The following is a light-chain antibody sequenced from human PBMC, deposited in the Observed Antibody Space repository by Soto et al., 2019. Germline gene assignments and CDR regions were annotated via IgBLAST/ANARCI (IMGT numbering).Light chain of an antibody. CDR2: KAS. V-gene: IGKV1-5*03. CDR3: QQYHTYWWT. Sequence: DIQMTQSPSTLPAYVGDRVTINCRASQTIINWLAWYQQRTGKAPKLLIYKASTLEGEVPSRFSGSGSETECTLSFNRLQPDDSETYYCQQYHTYWWTFGQGTKVDIK. CDR1: QTIINW. J-gene: IGKJ1*01.